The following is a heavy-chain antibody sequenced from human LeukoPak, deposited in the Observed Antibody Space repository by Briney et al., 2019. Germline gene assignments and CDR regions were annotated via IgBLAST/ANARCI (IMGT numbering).Heavy chain of an antibody. J-gene: IGHJ4*02. D-gene: IGHD3-22*01. CDR1: GFTFSGSA. Sequence: GSLKLSCATSGFTFSGSAMHWVRQASGKGLEWVGRIRSKANSYATTDAASVKGRFTISRDDSKNTAYLQMNSLKTEDTAVYYCTRPSYDSSVSGVVYWGQGTLVTVSS. V-gene: IGHV3-73*01. CDR2: IRSKANSYAT. CDR3: TRPSYDSSVSGVVY.